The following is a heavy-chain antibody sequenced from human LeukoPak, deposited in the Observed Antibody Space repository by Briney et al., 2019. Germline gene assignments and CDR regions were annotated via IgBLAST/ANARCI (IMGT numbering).Heavy chain of an antibody. CDR3: AKDMDTSAWYRSFDY. Sequence: GSLRLXCAASGFTFSSYAMTWVRQAPGKGLEWVSSISGSGGSTYYADSVKGRFTISRDNSKNTLYLQMNSLRAEDTAVYYCAKDMDTSAWYRSFDYWGQGTLVTVSS. D-gene: IGHD6-19*01. J-gene: IGHJ4*02. CDR2: ISGSGGST. CDR1: GFTFSSYA. V-gene: IGHV3-23*01.